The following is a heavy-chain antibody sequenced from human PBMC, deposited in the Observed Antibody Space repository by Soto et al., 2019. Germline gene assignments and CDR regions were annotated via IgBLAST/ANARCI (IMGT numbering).Heavy chain of an antibody. CDR3: AKDDNDILTGYLYYFDY. Sequence: EVQLLESGGGLVQPGGSLXXSCAXXGFXXXXXAMSXVRQAPGKGLEWVSAISGSGGSTYYADSVKGRFTISRDNSKNTLYLQMNSLRAEDTAVYYCAKDDNDILTGYLYYFDYWGQGTLVTVSS. J-gene: IGHJ4*02. CDR1: GFXXXXXA. CDR2: ISGSGGST. D-gene: IGHD3-9*01. V-gene: IGHV3-23*01.